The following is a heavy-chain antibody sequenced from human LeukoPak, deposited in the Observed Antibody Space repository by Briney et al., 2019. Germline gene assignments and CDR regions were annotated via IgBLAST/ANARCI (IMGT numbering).Heavy chain of an antibody. CDR3: ARGNGGSGWWINKDGHYYFDY. CDR2: VSSSSSTI. V-gene: IGHV3-48*01. Sequence: GGSLRLSCAASGFTFSTYGMYWVRQAPGKGLEWLSYVSSSSSTISYADFVRGRFTISRDNAKNSLYLQISSLRAEDTAVYYCARGNGGSGWWINKDGHYYFDYWGQGTLVTVSS. D-gene: IGHD6-19*01. J-gene: IGHJ4*02. CDR1: GFTFSTYG.